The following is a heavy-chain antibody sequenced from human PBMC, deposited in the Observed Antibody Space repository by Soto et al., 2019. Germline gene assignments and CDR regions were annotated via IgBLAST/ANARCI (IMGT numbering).Heavy chain of an antibody. CDR3: NREAYSTWNDVLHFGS. D-gene: IGHD1-1*01. CDR2: SANKADSYTT. CDR1: GFIFSDHY. Sequence: PGGSLRLSCAASGFIFSDHYMDWVRQAPGKGLEWVGRSANKADSYTTEYGASVKGRFTISRDGSKNSLYLQMNSLKTEDTAVYYCNREAYSTWNDVLHFGSWGQGTLVTVSS. V-gene: IGHV3-72*01. J-gene: IGHJ4*02.